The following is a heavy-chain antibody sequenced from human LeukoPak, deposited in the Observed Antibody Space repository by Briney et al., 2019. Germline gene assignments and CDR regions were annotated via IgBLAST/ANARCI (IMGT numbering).Heavy chain of an antibody. CDR2: ISPGDSDT. V-gene: IGHV5-51*01. CDR1: GGTFSSYA. Sequence: GASVKVSCKASGGTFSSYAISWVRQMPGEGLEWMGIISPGDSDTRYSPSFQGQVTISADKSISTAYLQWSSLKASDTAVYYCTRGRPIDYWGQGTLVTVSS. J-gene: IGHJ4*02. CDR3: TRGRPIDY.